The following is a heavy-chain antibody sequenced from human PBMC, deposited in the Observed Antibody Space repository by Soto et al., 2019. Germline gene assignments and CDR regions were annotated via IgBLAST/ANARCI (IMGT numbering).Heavy chain of an antibody. Sequence: GWSLRLSCAASGFTFSSYGMHWVRQAPGKGLEWVAVISYDGSNKYYADSVKGRFTISRDNSKNTLYLQMNSLRAEDTAVYYCAKGPYNWNYVLDYWGQGTLVTVSS. CDR1: GFTFSSYG. D-gene: IGHD1-7*01. CDR3: AKGPYNWNYVLDY. CDR2: ISYDGSNK. V-gene: IGHV3-30*18. J-gene: IGHJ4*02.